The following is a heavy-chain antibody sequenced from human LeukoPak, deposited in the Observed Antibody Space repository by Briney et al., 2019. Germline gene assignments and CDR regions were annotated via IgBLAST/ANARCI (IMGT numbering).Heavy chain of an antibody. V-gene: IGHV3-15*01. Sequence: GGSLRLSCVASGFTFSNAWMNWVRQAPGKGLEWVVRIQSKTDGGTSDYGAPVKGRFTISRDDSKNTLYLQMNSLKTEDTAVYYCTTAPKWETQGTDYWGQGTLVTISS. CDR1: GFTFSNAW. D-gene: IGHD1-26*01. CDR2: IQSKTDGGTS. CDR3: TTAPKWETQGTDY. J-gene: IGHJ4*02.